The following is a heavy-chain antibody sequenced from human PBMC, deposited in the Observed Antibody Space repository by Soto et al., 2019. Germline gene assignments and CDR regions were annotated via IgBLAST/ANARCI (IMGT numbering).Heavy chain of an antibody. Sequence: GGSLRLSCEASGFSFSTYSMHWVRQAPGKGLEWVSSIGRRSDIYYADSVKGRFTISRDNAKNSVSLQMNSLRDEDTAVYYCAREETAWPLAYGLDVWGQGTTVTVS. CDR3: AREETAWPLAYGLDV. CDR2: IGRRSDI. D-gene: IGHD2-21*02. J-gene: IGHJ6*02. V-gene: IGHV3-21*01. CDR1: GFSFSTYS.